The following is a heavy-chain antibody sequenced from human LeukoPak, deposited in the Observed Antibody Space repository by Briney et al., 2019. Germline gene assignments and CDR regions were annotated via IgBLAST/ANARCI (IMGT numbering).Heavy chain of an antibody. D-gene: IGHD4-11*01. CDR1: GFTFSSYA. Sequence: GGSLRLSCAASGFTFSSYAMSWVRQAPGKGLEWVSTINGGGVNTHYADSVGGRFTISRDNSKNTLFLQMNSLRDEDTAVYYCAKDLYSNYGPANYWGQGTLVTVSS. CDR3: AKDLYSNYGPANY. J-gene: IGHJ4*02. V-gene: IGHV3-23*01. CDR2: INGGGVNT.